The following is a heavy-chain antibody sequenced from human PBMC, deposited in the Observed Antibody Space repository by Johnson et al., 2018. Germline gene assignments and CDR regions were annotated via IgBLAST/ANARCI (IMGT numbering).Heavy chain of an antibody. D-gene: IGHD6-19*01. Sequence: VQLLESGGGVVQPGRSLRLSCAASGSIFSGYVMHWVRQAPGKGLEWVALKSHDGISKQYGDSVKDRFTISRDDSKNTLYLERNSRGVEEKAVYYCAREGYSSGRAGIFDMWGQGTMVTVSS. V-gene: IGHV3-30*03. J-gene: IGHJ3*02. CDR2: KSHDGISK. CDR3: AREGYSSGRAGIFDM. CDR1: GSIFSGYV.